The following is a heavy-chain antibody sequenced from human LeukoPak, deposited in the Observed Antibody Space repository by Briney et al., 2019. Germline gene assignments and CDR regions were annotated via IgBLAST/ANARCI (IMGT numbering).Heavy chain of an antibody. CDR3: ARGGRGDAYLDY. J-gene: IGHJ4*02. D-gene: IGHD5-24*01. CDR1: KYTFTDYY. V-gene: IGHV1-2*06. CDR2: INPNSGGT. Sequence: ASVNVSRKASKYTFTDYYIHWVRQAPGQGLEWMGRINPNSGGTNYAQKFQGRVTMTRDTSISTAYMDLRRLRSDDTAVYYCARGGRGDAYLDYWGQGTLVTVSS.